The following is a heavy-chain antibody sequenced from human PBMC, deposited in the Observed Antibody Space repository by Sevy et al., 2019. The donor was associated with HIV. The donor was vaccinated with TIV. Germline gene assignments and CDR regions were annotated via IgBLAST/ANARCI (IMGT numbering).Heavy chain of an antibody. CDR2: VNSDGSST. CDR1: GFTFSSYW. J-gene: IGHJ4*02. V-gene: IGHV3-74*01. CDR3: VAANTWEDY. D-gene: IGHD1-26*01. Sequence: GGSLRLSCSASGFTFSSYWMHWVRQAPGKGRVWVSGVNSDGSSTNYADSVKGRFTISRDSAKNTLYLQMNSLRAEDTAVYFCVAANTWEDYWGQGTLVTVSS.